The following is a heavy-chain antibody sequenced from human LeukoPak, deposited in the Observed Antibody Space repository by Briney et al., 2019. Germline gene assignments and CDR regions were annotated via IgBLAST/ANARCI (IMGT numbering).Heavy chain of an antibody. Sequence: GASVKVSCKASGYTFTGYYMHWVRQAPGQGLEWMGWINSNSGGTNYAQKFQGRVTMTRDTSISTAYMELSRLRSDDTAVYYCATSSYYDFWSVYDYWGQGTLVTVSS. J-gene: IGHJ4*02. CDR2: INSNSGGT. D-gene: IGHD3-3*01. V-gene: IGHV1-2*02. CDR1: GYTFTGYY. CDR3: ATSSYYDFWSVYDY.